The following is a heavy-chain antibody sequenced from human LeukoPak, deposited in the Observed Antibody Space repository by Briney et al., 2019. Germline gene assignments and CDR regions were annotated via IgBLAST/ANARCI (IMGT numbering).Heavy chain of an antibody. V-gene: IGHV1-2*02. J-gene: IGHJ4*02. CDR3: ARDFGAHDYGYTTGDY. D-gene: IGHD4-17*01. CDR2: INPNSGGT. Sequence: ASVKVSCKASGYTFTGYYMHWVRQAPGQGLEWMGWINPNSGGTNYAQKFQGRVTMTRDTSISTAYMELSRLRSDDTAVYYCARDFGAHDYGYTTGDYWGQGTLVTVSS. CDR1: GYTFTGYY.